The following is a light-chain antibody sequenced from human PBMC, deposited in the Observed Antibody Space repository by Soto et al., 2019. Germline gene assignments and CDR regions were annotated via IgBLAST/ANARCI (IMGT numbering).Light chain of an antibody. J-gene: IGKJ2*01. CDR3: QQYGNSLPYT. V-gene: IGKV3-20*01. CDR2: GAS. Sequence: EVVLTQSPGTLSLSPGERATLSCKTSQSISRNYIAWYQQAPGQAPRLLIHGASSRATGIPDRFSGSGSGTDFTLTISRLEPDDFAVYYCQQYGNSLPYTFGQGTRLEIK. CDR1: QSISRNY.